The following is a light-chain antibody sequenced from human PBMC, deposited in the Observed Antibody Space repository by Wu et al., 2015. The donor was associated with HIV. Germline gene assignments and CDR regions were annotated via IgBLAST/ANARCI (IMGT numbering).Light chain of an antibody. Sequence: DIQMTQSPSSLSASVGDRVTITCRASQSIYRHLNWYQQKPGKAPQLLIHSVSTLQTGVPSRFSGSGSGTDFTLTISSLQPEDFATYYCRQSYTSPPFTFGPGTKVDIK. J-gene: IGKJ3*01. CDR3: RQSYTSPPFT. CDR2: SVS. V-gene: IGKV1-39*01. CDR1: QSIYRH.